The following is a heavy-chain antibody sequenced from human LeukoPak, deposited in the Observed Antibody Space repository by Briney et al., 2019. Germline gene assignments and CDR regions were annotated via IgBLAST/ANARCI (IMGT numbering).Heavy chain of an antibody. CDR3: ARGHIVVVPAALPFDY. D-gene: IGHD2-2*02. V-gene: IGHV1-18*01. J-gene: IGHJ4*02. CDR2: ISANDGNT. Sequence: ASVNLSCTASGYTFTSYGISWVRQAPGKGLEWMGGISANDGNTNYAQKLQGRVTMTTDTSTSTAYMQMRSLRSDDTAVYYCARGHIVVVPAALPFDYWGQGTLVTVSS. CDR1: GYTFTSYG.